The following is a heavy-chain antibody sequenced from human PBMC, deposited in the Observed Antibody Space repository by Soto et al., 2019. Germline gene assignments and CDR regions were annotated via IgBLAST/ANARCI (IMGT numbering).Heavy chain of an antibody. CDR3: ARITVSSGWSYAFDI. Sequence: SETLSLTCTVSGGSISSYYWSWIRQPPGKGLEWIGYIYYSGSTNYNPSLKSRVTISVDTSKNQFSLKLSSVTAADTAVYYCARITVSSGWSYAFDIWGQGTMVTVSS. V-gene: IGHV4-59*01. CDR2: IYYSGST. CDR1: GGSISSYY. J-gene: IGHJ3*02. D-gene: IGHD6-19*01.